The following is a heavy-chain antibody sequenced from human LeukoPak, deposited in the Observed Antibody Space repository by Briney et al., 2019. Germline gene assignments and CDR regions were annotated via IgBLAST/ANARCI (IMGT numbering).Heavy chain of an antibody. J-gene: IGHJ4*02. CDR3: AREMKGDYYDSSGLFDY. Sequence: GGSLRLSCAAPGFTFSSYWMSWVRQAPGKGLEWVANIKQDGSEKYYVDSVKGRFTISRDNAKNSLYLQMNSLRAEDTAVYYCAREMKGDYYDSSGLFDYWGQGTLVTVSS. CDR2: IKQDGSEK. CDR1: GFTFSSYW. D-gene: IGHD3-22*01. V-gene: IGHV3-7*01.